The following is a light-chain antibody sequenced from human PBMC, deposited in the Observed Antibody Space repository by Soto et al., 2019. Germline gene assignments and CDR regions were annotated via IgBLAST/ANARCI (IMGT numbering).Light chain of an antibody. CDR3: CIFTSSSIYV. V-gene: IGLV2-18*01. CDR2: EVS. Sequence: QSALTQPPSVSGSPGQSVTISCTGTSSDFGTYTRVFLYQQPPGTAPKLIIYEVSNRPSGVPDRFSGSRSANTAYLTISGLQADDDADYYCCIFTSSSIYVFGSGTKVTVL. J-gene: IGLJ1*01. CDR1: SSDFGTYTR.